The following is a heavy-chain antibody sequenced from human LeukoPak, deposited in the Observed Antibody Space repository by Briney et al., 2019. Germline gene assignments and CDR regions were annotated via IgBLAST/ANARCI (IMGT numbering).Heavy chain of an antibody. D-gene: IGHD3-9*01. Sequence: ASVKVSCKASGYTFSDHGFSWVRQAPGHGLEWMGWINPDSGGTNYAQKFQGRVTMTRDTSINTAYMELSRLRSDDTAVYYCARHYGNDILTESGFDPWGQGTLVTVSS. CDR1: GYTFSDHG. CDR2: INPDSGGT. J-gene: IGHJ5*02. V-gene: IGHV1-2*02. CDR3: ARHYGNDILTESGFDP.